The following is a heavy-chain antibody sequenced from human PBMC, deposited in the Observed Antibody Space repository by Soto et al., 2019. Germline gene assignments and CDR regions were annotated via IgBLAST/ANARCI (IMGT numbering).Heavy chain of an antibody. V-gene: IGHV1-69*02. CDR1: GGTFSSYT. J-gene: IGHJ4*02. Sequence: QVQLVQSGPEVKKPGSSVRVSCTASGGTFSSYTINWVRQVPVQGPEWMGRSIPMLGMSNYAQQFQGRVMMIADKSTKTVYMELSSLRSEDTAIYYCATNYGSGSPPFDYWGQGTLVTVSS. D-gene: IGHD3-10*01. CDR2: SIPMLGMS. CDR3: ATNYGSGSPPFDY.